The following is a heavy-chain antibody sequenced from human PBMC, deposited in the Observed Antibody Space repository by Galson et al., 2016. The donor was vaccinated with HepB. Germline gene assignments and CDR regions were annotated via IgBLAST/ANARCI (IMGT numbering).Heavy chain of an antibody. D-gene: IGHD3-10*01. CDR2: ISSSSDTK. CDR3: ARRRGSGSHDY. J-gene: IGHJ4*02. V-gene: IGHV3-48*01. CDR1: GFTFSSFS. Sequence: SLRLSCAVSGFTFSSFSMNWVRQAPGKGLEWVSYISSSSDTKYYADSVKGRFTISRDNAKNSLYLQMNSLRAEDTAVYYCARRRGSGSHDYWGQGTLVTVSS.